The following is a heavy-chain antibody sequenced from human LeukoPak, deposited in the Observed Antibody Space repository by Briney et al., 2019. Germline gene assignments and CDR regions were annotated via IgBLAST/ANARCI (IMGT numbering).Heavy chain of an antibody. V-gene: IGHV3-53*01. CDR3: AKTIVGVTNWFDP. CDR2: IYSGGNT. J-gene: IGHJ5*02. CDR1: GFTVSSNC. D-gene: IGHD1-26*01. Sequence: GGSLRLSCAASGFTVSSNCISWVRQAPGKGLEWVSVIYSGGNTYYADSVKGRFTISSDNSKNTLYLQMNSLRAEDTAVYYCAKTIVGVTNWFDPWGQGTLVTVSS.